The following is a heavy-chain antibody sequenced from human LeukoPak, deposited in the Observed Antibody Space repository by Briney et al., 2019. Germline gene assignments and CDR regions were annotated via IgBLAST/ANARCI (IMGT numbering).Heavy chain of an antibody. V-gene: IGHV3-15*01. CDR3: TTGPFDYYGSASYLANGMDV. Sequence: GGSLRLSCVASGFTFSNAWTSWVRQAPGKGLEWVGRIKSKTDGGTTDYTAPVKGRFTILRDDSKNTLYLQMNSLKSEDTAVYYCTTGPFDYYGSASYLANGMDVWGQGTTVTVSS. D-gene: IGHD3-10*01. CDR2: IKSKTDGGTT. CDR1: GFTFSNAW. J-gene: IGHJ6*02.